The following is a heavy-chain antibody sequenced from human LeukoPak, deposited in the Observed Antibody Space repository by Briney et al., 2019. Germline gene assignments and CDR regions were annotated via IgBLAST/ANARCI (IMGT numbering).Heavy chain of an antibody. CDR3: ARTIKNSGSYHGFDY. D-gene: IGHD1-26*01. J-gene: IGHJ4*02. V-gene: IGHV3-21*01. CDR1: GFTFSSYS. CDR2: ISSSSSYI. Sequence: GGSLRLSCAASGFTFSSYSMNWVRQAPGKGLEWVSSISSSSSYIYYADSVKGRFTISRDNAKNSLYLQMNSLRAEDTAVYYCARTIKNSGSYHGFDYWGQGTLVTVSS.